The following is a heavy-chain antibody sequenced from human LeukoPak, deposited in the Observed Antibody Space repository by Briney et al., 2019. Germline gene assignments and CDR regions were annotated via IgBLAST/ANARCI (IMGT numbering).Heavy chain of an antibody. Sequence: GGSLRLSCAASGFTFSSYEMNWVRQAPGKGLEWVSYISSSGSTIYYADSVKGRFTISRDNAKNSLYLQMNSLKAEDTAVYYRAKDLPSSVPRGWGQGTLVTVSS. CDR1: GFTFSSYE. D-gene: IGHD1-1*01. CDR3: AKDLPSSVPRG. V-gene: IGHV3-48*03. J-gene: IGHJ4*02. CDR2: ISSSGSTI.